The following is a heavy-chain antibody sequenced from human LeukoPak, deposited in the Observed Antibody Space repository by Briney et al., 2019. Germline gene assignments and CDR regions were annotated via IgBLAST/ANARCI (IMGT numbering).Heavy chain of an antibody. V-gene: IGHV3-53*01. CDR1: GFTVSANH. J-gene: IGHJ6*03. D-gene: IGHD3-3*01. Sequence: GGSLRLSCAASGFTVSANHMSWVRQAPGRGLDWVSTIYSGGSIYYADSVKGRFTISRDNAKNSLYLQMNSLRAEDTAVYYCARGVRFLGKDYYYYYMDVWGKGTTVTVSS. CDR2: IYSGGSI. CDR3: ARGVRFLGKDYYYYYMDV.